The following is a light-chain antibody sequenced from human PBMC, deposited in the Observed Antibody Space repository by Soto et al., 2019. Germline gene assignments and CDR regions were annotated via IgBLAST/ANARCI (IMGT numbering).Light chain of an antibody. CDR3: QQYGSSQFT. Sequence: EIVLMQSPGTLSLSPGEGATLSCRASQSVNNNYLAWYQQKPGQAPTVLIFDTFGRATGVPDRFSGSESGTDFTLTISRLEPVDFAVYYCQQYGSSQFTFGPGTKVNVK. J-gene: IGKJ3*01. V-gene: IGKV3-20*01. CDR1: QSVNNNY. CDR2: DTF.